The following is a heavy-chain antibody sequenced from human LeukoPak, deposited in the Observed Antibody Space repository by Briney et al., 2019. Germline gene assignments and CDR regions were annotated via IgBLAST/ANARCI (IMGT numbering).Heavy chain of an antibody. J-gene: IGHJ4*02. CDR2: IYHSGST. V-gene: IGHV4-38-2*02. Sequence: SETLSLTCTVSGDSFSSVTDYWGWIRQPPGKGLEWIGSIYHSGSTYYNRSLKSRVTISVDTSKNQFSLKLSSVTAADTAVYYCARDFGDFAFDYWGQGTLVTVSS. D-gene: IGHD3-3*01. CDR1: GDSFSSVTDY. CDR3: ARDFGDFAFDY.